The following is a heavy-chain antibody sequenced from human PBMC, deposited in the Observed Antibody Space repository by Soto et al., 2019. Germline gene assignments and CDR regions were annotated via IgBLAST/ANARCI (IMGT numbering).Heavy chain of an antibody. V-gene: IGHV3-23*01. Sequence: EVQLLESGGGLVQPGGSLRLSCAASGFTFSSYAMSWVRQAPGKGLERVSAISGSGGSTYYADSVKGRFTISRDNSSNTRYLQMNRLVPEDSAVYNSARTHSLRGVSISSRPDFYYYYGMDVWGQGTTVTVSS. CDR1: GFTFSSYA. CDR3: ARTHSLRGVSISSRPDFYYYYGMDV. CDR2: ISGSGGST. D-gene: IGHD3-10*01. J-gene: IGHJ6*02.